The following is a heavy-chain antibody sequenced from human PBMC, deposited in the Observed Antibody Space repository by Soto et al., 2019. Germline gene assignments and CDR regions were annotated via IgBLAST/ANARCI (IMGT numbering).Heavy chain of an antibody. V-gene: IGHV3-66*01. Sequence: GGSLRLSCAASGFTVSSNYMIWVRQAPGKGLEWVSVIYSGGSTYYADSVKGRFTISRDNSKNMLYLQMNSLRAEDTAVYYCARDIGIAAAGTSDYWGQGTLVTVSS. CDR3: ARDIGIAAAGTSDY. CDR1: GFTVSSNY. D-gene: IGHD6-13*01. CDR2: IYSGGST. J-gene: IGHJ4*02.